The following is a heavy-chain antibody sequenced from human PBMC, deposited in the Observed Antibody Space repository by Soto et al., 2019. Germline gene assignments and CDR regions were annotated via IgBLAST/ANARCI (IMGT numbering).Heavy chain of an antibody. CDR3: AKDERGCSSTSCYPAYYFDY. CDR1: GFTFSSYA. CDR2: ISGSGGST. J-gene: IGHJ4*02. Sequence: GGSLRLSCAASGFTFSSYAMSWVRQAPGKGLEWVSAISGSGGSTYYADSVKGRFTISRDNSKNTLYLQMNSLRAEDTAVYYWAKDERGCSSTSCYPAYYFDYWGQGTLVTVSS. D-gene: IGHD2-2*01. V-gene: IGHV3-23*01.